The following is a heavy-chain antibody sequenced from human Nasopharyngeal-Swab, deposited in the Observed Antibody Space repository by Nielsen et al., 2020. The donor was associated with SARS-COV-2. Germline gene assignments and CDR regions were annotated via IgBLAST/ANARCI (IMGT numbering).Heavy chain of an antibody. CDR1: GFTFSSYG. V-gene: IGHV3-33*01. D-gene: IGHD3-22*01. CDR3: ARARGSSGYYYDYYYYMDV. CDR2: IWYDGSNK. J-gene: IGHJ6*03. Sequence: GGSLRLSCAASGFTFSSYGMHWVRQAPGKGLEWVAVIWYDGSNKYYADSVKGRFTISRDNSKNTLYLQMNSLRAEDTAVYYCARARGSSGYYYDYYYYMDVWGKGTTVTVSS.